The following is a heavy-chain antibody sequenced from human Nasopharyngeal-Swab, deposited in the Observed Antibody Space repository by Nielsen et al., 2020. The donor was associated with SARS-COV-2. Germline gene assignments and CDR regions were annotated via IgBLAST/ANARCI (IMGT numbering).Heavy chain of an antibody. Sequence: SVKVFCKASGGTFSSYALSWVRQAPGQGLEWLGGIVPLLGTTKYGQKFQGRVTFTADKSTTTAYMELNSLISGDTAVYFCASGYDFWSGYSQWGQGTLVTVSS. CDR1: GGTFSSYA. CDR3: ASGYDFWSGYSQ. V-gene: IGHV1-69*06. CDR2: IVPLLGTT. D-gene: IGHD3-3*01. J-gene: IGHJ4*02.